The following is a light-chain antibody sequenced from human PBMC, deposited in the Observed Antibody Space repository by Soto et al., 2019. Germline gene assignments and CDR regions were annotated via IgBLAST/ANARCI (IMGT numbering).Light chain of an antibody. Sequence: DIQMTQSPSTLSASVGDRVIITCRASQSISSWLAWYQQKPGKVPNLLIYGASSVHRGVPSRFSGSGSGSDFTLTISSLQSEDFATYYCLQTYNYPLTFGGGTRVEI. V-gene: IGKV1-5*01. CDR2: GAS. J-gene: IGKJ4*01. CDR1: QSISSW. CDR3: LQTYNYPLT.